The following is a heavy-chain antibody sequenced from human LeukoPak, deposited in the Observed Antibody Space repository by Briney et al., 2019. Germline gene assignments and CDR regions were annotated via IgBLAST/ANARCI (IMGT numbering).Heavy chain of an antibody. J-gene: IGHJ4*02. CDR1: GFTFSSYW. CDR3: ASHRDSSSWYGVFDY. CDR2: IKQDGSEK. V-gene: IGHV3-7*01. D-gene: IGHD6-13*01. Sequence: GGSLRLSCAASGFTFSSYWMSWVRQAPGKGLEWVANIKQDGSEKYYVDSVKGRLTISRDNAKNSLYLQMNSLRAEDTAVYCCASHRDSSSWYGVFDYWGQGTLVTVSS.